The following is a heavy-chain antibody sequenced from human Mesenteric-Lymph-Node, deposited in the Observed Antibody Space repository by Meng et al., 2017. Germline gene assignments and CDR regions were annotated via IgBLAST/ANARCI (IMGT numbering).Heavy chain of an antibody. V-gene: IGHV4-61*01. D-gene: IGHD2/OR15-2a*01. CDR2: IYDTETT. CDR3: ASLVSREYRRVDF. CDR1: GGFVSGRNYY. Sequence: QVELQESGPRLVKPSEALSLLCSVSGGFVSGRNYYWSWIRQPAGKGLEWIGYIYDTETTNYSPSLESRVTISVDTSKNQFSLNLSSVTAADTAIYYCASLVSREYRRVDFWGQGTLVTGSS. J-gene: IGHJ4*02.